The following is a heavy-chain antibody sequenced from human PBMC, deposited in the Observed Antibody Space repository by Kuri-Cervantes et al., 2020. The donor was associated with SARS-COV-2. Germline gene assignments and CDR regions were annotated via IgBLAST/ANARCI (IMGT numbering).Heavy chain of an antibody. V-gene: IGHV4-30-4*08. CDR1: GGSITIANYY. CDR2: IYYSENT. Sequence: SETLSLTCTVSGGSITIANYYWNWVRQPPGMGLEWIGHIYYSENTYSNPSLKSPVSMSVDTSKNQFSLKLNAVTAADTAVYYCASPIMVGATDYWGQGILVTVSS. CDR3: ASPIMVGATDY. J-gene: IGHJ4*02. D-gene: IGHD1-26*01.